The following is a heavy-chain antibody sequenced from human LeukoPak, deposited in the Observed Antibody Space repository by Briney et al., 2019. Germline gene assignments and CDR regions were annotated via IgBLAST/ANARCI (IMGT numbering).Heavy chain of an antibody. Sequence: ASVKVSCKASGYTFTGYYMHWVRQAPGQGLEWMGWINPNSGGTNYAQKFQGRVTMTRDTSISTAYMELSRLRSDDTAVYYCARVPPSEYRLLFDYWGQGTLVTVSS. CDR3: ARVPPSEYRLLFDY. J-gene: IGHJ4*02. V-gene: IGHV1-2*02. D-gene: IGHD2-2*01. CDR1: GYTFTGYY. CDR2: INPNSGGT.